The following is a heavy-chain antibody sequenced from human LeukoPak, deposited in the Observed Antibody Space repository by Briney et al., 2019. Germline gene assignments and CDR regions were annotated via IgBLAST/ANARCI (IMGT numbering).Heavy chain of an antibody. CDR2: IGSSGGDT. J-gene: IGHJ6*03. V-gene: IGHV3-23*01. CDR3: ARVFQSSMDV. Sequence: GGSLRLSCAASGFTFSNYAMRWVRQAPGKGLDWVSAIGSSGGDTFYADSVKGRFTISRDNSKNTLSLQMNRLRAEDTGVYYCARVFQSSMDVWGKGTTVTVSS. CDR1: GFTFSNYA.